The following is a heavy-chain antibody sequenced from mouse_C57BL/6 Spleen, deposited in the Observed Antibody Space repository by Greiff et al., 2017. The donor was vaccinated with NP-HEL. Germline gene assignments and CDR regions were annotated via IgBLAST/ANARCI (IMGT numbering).Heavy chain of an antibody. Sequence: QVTLKVSGAELVKPGASVKISCKASGYAFSSYWMNWVKQRPGKGLEWIGQIYPGDGDTNYNGKFKGKATLTADKSSSTAYMQLSSLTSEDSAVYFCAREGGNDGYFVHGGQGTTLTVSS. V-gene: IGHV1-80*01. CDR2: IYPGDGDT. J-gene: IGHJ2*01. CDR1: GYAFSSYW. CDR3: AREGGNDGYFVH. D-gene: IGHD2-3*01.